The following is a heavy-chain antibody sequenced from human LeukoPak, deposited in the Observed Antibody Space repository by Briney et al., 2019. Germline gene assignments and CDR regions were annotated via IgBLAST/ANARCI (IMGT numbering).Heavy chain of an antibody. CDR3: ARFDHVWETHGMDASDL. V-gene: IGHV4-38-2*01. J-gene: IGHJ3*01. Sequence: PSETLSLTCGVSGYSISRGYSWGWIRPPPGKGLEWIGNIYHSESTHYNPSLKSRVTISPDTSKNQFSLKLTSVTASDTAVYYCARFDHVWETHGMDASDLWGQGTMVTVSS. CDR1: GYSISRGYS. CDR2: IYHSEST. D-gene: IGHD3-16*01.